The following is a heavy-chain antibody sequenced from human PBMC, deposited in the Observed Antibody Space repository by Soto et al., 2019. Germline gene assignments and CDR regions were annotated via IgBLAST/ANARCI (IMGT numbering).Heavy chain of an antibody. CDR2: ISYDGSNK. CDR1: GFPFSSYG. J-gene: IGHJ3*02. CDR3: AKGGYYYDSSGSYDASDI. Sequence: GGSLRLSCAASGFPFSSYGMHLVRQSPGKGLEWVAVISYDGSNKYYADSVKGRFTISRDNSKNTLYLQMNSLRAEDTAVYYCAKGGYYYDSSGSYDASDIWDHGTMVTVSS. V-gene: IGHV3-30*18. D-gene: IGHD3-22*01.